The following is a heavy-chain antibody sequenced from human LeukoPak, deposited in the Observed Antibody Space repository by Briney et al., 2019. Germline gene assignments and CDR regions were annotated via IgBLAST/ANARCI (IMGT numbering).Heavy chain of an antibody. Sequence: SETLSLTCTVSGGSISSGSYYWSWLRQPAGTGLEWSGRIYTSGSTNYNPSLKSRVTISVDTSKNQFSLKLSSVTAADTAVYYCARDRFYYDSSGYYDPWYFDLWGRGTLVTVSS. CDR2: IYTSGST. V-gene: IGHV4-61*02. CDR1: GGSISSGSYY. D-gene: IGHD3-22*01. J-gene: IGHJ2*01. CDR3: ARDRFYYDSSGYYDPWYFDL.